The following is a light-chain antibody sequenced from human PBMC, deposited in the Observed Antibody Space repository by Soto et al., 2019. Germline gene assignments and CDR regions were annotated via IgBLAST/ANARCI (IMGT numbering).Light chain of an antibody. CDR2: GAS. V-gene: IGKV3-20*01. Sequence: ESVVTQSPGTLSMSPGERATLSCRASQSVSSSYSAWYQQKPGQAPRLLIYGASSRATGIPDRFSGSGSGTDFTLTISRLEPEDFAVYYCQQYGSSPFTFGPGTKVDIK. CDR3: QQYGSSPFT. J-gene: IGKJ3*01. CDR1: QSVSSSY.